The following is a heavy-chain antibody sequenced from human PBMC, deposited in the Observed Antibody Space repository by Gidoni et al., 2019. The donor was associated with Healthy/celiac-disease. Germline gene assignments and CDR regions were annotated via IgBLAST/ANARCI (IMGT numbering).Heavy chain of an antibody. CDR2: IIPIFGTA. Sequence: VQLVQSGAEVKNPGSSVTVSRKACGGTFSSYAISGLRQAPAQGLEGMGGIIPIFGTANYAPKFKGRDKITADKCTSTAYMELSNLRSEDTAVYYCAIGGVYLDYWGQGTLVTVSS. J-gene: IGHJ4*02. CDR1: GGTFSSYA. D-gene: IGHD3-10*01. V-gene: IGHV1-69*06. CDR3: AIGGVYLDY.